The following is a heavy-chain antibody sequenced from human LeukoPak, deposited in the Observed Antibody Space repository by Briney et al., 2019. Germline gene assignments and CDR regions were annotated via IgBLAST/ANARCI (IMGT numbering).Heavy chain of an antibody. CDR2: ICHSGST. CDR1: GYSISSGYY. D-gene: IGHD2-21*01. J-gene: IGHJ4*02. V-gene: IGHV4-38-2*01. Sequence: SETLSLTCAVSGYSISSGYYWGWIRQPPGKGLEWIGSICHSGSTYYNPSLKSRVTISVDTSKNQFSLKLSSVTAADTAVYYCARYCGGDCYSGFDYWGQGTLVTVSS. CDR3: ARYCGGDCYSGFDY.